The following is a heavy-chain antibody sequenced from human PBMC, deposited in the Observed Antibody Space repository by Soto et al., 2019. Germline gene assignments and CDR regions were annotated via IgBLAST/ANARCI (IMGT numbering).Heavy chain of an antibody. Sequence: GGSLRLSCAASGFTFTSHAMHWVRQTPGKGLEWVAAISYDEIDKKYASSVKGRFTVSRDNVKNTLSLQMNSLRPEDTAVYYCAKATLRVVHPLVFDYWGQGSLVTVSS. CDR1: GFTFTSHA. J-gene: IGHJ4*02. V-gene: IGHV3-30*18. CDR3: AKATLRVVHPLVFDY. CDR2: ISYDEIDK. D-gene: IGHD3-3*01.